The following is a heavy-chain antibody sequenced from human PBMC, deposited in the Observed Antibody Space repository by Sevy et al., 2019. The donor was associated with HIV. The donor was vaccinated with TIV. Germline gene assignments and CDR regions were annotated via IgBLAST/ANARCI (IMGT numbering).Heavy chain of an antibody. Sequence: SETLSLTCSVSGGSGGSISDYYWSWIRQPPGKGLEWIGYINYSRSTKFNPSLQSRVTISVDTSKNQFSLKLTSVTAADTAVYYCARGGTSLFVPWGQGTLVTDSS. CDR2: INYSRST. D-gene: IGHD2-15*01. CDR3: ARGGTSLFVP. V-gene: IGHV4-59*01. CDR1: GGSGGSISDYY. J-gene: IGHJ5*02.